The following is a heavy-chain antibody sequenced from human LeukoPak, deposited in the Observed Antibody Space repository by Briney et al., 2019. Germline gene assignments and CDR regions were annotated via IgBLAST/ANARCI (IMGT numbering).Heavy chain of an antibody. Sequence: SETLSLTCTVSGGSISSGSYYWSWIRQPAGKGLEWIGRIYTSGSTNYNPSLKSRVTISVDTSKNQFSLKLSSVTAADTAVYYCAKSSVLGRGYGIDVWGQGTTVTVSS. CDR3: AKSSVLGRGYGIDV. CDR1: GGSISSGSYY. J-gene: IGHJ6*02. CDR2: IYTSGST. D-gene: IGHD6-6*01. V-gene: IGHV4-61*02.